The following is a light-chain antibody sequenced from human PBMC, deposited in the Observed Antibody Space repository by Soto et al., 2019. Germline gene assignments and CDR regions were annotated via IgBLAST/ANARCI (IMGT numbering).Light chain of an antibody. J-gene: IGLJ3*02. Sequence: QSVLTQPPSASGTPGQRVTISCSGSTSNIGSNAVDWYQQHPGTAPKVLIYSNNQQPSGVPDQIFGSRSGTSASLAITGLQSEDEADYYCATWDDSLKGWVFGGGTKLTVL. CDR3: ATWDDSLKGWV. CDR1: TSNIGSNA. V-gene: IGLV1-44*01. CDR2: SNN.